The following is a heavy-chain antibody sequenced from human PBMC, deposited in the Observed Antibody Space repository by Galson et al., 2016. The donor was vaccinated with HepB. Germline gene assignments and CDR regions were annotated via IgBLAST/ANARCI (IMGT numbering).Heavy chain of an antibody. D-gene: IGHD2-2*02. J-gene: IGHJ6*02. V-gene: IGHV3-30*18. CDR1: GFDSSNYG. CDR2: LSYDETNK. CDR3: AKDLYTYGPYGFDV. Sequence: SLRLSCAASGFDSSNYGMYWVRQAPGKGLEWVALLSYDETNKYYGDSVKGRFTISRDTSKNTLYLQMVSLTTNDTAVYYCAKDLYTYGPYGFDVWGQGTTVTVSS.